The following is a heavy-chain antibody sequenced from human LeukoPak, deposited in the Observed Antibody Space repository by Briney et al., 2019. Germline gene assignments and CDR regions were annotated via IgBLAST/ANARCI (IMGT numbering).Heavy chain of an antibody. D-gene: IGHD6-6*01. Sequence: ASVKVSCKASGYTFTGYYMHWVRQAPGQGLEWMGWINPNSGGTNYAQKFQGRVTMTRDTSISTAYMELSRLGSDDTAVYYCAREFPLDSSSNYYYYGMDVWGQGTTVTVSS. CDR3: AREFPLDSSSNYYYYGMDV. CDR1: GYTFTGYY. CDR2: INPNSGGT. J-gene: IGHJ6*02. V-gene: IGHV1-2*02.